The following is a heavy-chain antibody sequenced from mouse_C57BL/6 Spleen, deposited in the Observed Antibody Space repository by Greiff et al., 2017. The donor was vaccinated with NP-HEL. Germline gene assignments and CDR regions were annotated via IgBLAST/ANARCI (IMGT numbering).Heavy chain of an antibody. Sequence: QVQLQQPGAELVKPGASVKMSCKASGYTFTSYWITWVKQRPGQGLEWIGDIYPGSGSTNYNEKFKSKATLTVDTSSSTAYMQLSSLTSEDSAVYYCARFSSGYVGDAMDYWGQGTSVTVSS. D-gene: IGHD3-2*02. CDR2: IYPGSGST. V-gene: IGHV1-55*01. J-gene: IGHJ4*01. CDR1: GYTFTSYW. CDR3: ARFSSGYVGDAMDY.